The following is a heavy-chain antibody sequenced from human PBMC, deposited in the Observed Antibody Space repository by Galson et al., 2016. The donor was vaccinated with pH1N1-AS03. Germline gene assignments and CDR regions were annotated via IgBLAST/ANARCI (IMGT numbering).Heavy chain of an antibody. CDR2: IIPILGIP. CDR1: GGTFSSYA. J-gene: IGHJ4*02. Sequence: SVKVSCKASGGTFSSYAISWVRQAPGQGLEWMGRIIPILGIPNYAQKLQGRVTITADESTTTAYMELSSLTSEDTAVYYCALTKYYDNVGYYYYWGQGTLVTVSS. V-gene: IGHV1-69*04. CDR3: ALTKYYDNVGYYYY. D-gene: IGHD3-22*01.